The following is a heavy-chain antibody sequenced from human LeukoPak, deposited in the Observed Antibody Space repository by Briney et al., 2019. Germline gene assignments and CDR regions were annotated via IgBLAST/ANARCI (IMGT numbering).Heavy chain of an antibody. CDR2: INPNSGGT. CDR3: ASQNDVVVVAATGSFDY. D-gene: IGHD2-15*01. CDR1: GYTFTGYY. Sequence: GPVKVSCKASGYTFTGYYMHWVRQAPGQGLEWMGWINPNSGGTNYAQKFQGRVTMTRDTSISTAYMELSRLRSDDTAVYYCASQNDVVVVAATGSFDYWGQGTLVTVSS. J-gene: IGHJ4*02. V-gene: IGHV1-2*02.